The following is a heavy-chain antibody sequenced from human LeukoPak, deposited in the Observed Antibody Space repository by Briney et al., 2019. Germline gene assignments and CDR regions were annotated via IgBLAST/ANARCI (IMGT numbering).Heavy chain of an antibody. CDR3: ARDHNCGGDCYSGMDV. V-gene: IGHV3-53*01. CDR1: GFTVSTNY. D-gene: IGHD2-21*01. CDR2: IYSGGST. Sequence: GGSLRLSCAASGFTVSTNYMSWVRQAPGKGLEWVSVIYSGGSTYYADSVKGRFTISRDNSKNTVYLQMNSLRAEDTAVYYCARDHNCGGDCYSGMDVWGKGIAVTVSS. J-gene: IGHJ6*04.